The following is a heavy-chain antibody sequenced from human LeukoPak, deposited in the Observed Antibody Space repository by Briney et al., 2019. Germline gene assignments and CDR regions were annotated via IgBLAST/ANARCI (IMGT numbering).Heavy chain of an antibody. Sequence: GASVKVSCKASGYTFTSYGISWVRQAPGQGLEWMGWISAYNGNTNYAQKLQGRVTMTTDTSTSTAYMELRSLRSDDTAVYYCARATHGGYDSYGMDVWGQGTTVTVSS. D-gene: IGHD5-12*01. V-gene: IGHV1-18*01. CDR2: ISAYNGNT. CDR3: ARATHGGYDSYGMDV. CDR1: GYTFTSYG. J-gene: IGHJ6*02.